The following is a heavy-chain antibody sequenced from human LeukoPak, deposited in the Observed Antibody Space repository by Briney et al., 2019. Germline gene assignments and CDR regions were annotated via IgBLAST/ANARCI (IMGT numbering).Heavy chain of an antibody. Sequence: ASVKVSCKASGYTFTSYAMHWVRQAPGQRLEWMGWINAGNGNTKYSQKFQGRVTITRDTSASTAYVELSSLRSEDTAVYYCARKWFGESPFDPWGQGTLVTVSS. J-gene: IGHJ5*02. CDR3: ARKWFGESPFDP. D-gene: IGHD3-10*01. CDR2: INAGNGNT. CDR1: GYTFTSYA. V-gene: IGHV1-3*01.